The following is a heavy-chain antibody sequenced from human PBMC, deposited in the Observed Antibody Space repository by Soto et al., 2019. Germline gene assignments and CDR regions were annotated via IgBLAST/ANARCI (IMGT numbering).Heavy chain of an antibody. J-gene: IGHJ6*03. CDR3: GSGGYSNPQAYYDYYLGA. Sequence: SATLSLTCAVYGRSFSGYYWSWIRQPPGKGLEWIGEINHSGSTNYNPSLKSRVTISVDTSKNQFSLKLSSVTAADTAVYYCGSGGYSNPQAYYDYYLGAWGRGRTV. D-gene: IGHD3-3*01. V-gene: IGHV4-34*01. CDR1: GRSFSGYY. CDR2: INHSGST.